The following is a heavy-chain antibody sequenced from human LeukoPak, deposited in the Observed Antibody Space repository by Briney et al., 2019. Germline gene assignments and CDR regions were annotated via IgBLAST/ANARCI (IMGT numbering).Heavy chain of an antibody. Sequence: GESLKTSYKGSGYSFTSYWIGWVRQMPGKGLEWMGIIYIGDSATRYSPTFQGQVTISADKSISTAYLEWSSLKASDTAMYYCARSYYYGSGNLYYGMDVWGQGTTVTVSS. CDR3: ARSYYYGSGNLYYGMDV. CDR2: IYIGDSAT. D-gene: IGHD3-10*01. J-gene: IGHJ6*02. V-gene: IGHV5-51*01. CDR1: GYSFTSYW.